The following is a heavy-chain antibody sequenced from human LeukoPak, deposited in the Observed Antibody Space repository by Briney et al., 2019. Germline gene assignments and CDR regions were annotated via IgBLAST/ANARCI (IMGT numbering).Heavy chain of an antibody. CDR1: GFTFSSAW. Sequence: PGGSLRLSCAASGFTFSSAWMSWVRQAPGKGLEWVGRIQSETDGGTTDYAAPVRGRFTISRDDSKNTLYLQMNSLKTEDTAVNYCANILTGYYNYFDTWGQGTLVTVSS. CDR3: ANILTGYYNYFDT. D-gene: IGHD3-9*01. V-gene: IGHV3-15*01. CDR2: IQSETDGGTT. J-gene: IGHJ4*02.